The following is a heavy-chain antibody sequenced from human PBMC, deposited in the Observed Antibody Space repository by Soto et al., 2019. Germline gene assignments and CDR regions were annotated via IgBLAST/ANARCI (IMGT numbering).Heavy chain of an antibody. Sequence: SETLSLTCIVSAGSISSGDYYWSWIRQPPGKGLEWIGYIYYSGSTYYNPSLKSRVTISVDTSKNQFSLKLSSVTAADTAVYYRARGYSGYDYLCFDCRDQGTLVTFSS. CDR1: AGSISSGDYY. CDR3: ARGYSGYDYLCFDC. CDR2: IYYSGST. V-gene: IGHV4-30-4*01. D-gene: IGHD5-12*01. J-gene: IGHJ4*02.